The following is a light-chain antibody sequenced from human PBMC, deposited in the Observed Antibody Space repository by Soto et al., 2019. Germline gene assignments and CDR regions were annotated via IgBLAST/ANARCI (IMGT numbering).Light chain of an antibody. CDR3: QQRSNWLIT. V-gene: IGKV3-11*01. CDR2: DAS. Sequence: IVLPQSPATLSLAPGERAPLSCRASQSVSSYLAWYQQKPGQAPRLLIYDASNRATGIPARFSGSGSGTDFTLTISSLEPEDFAVYYCQQRSNWLITFGQGTRLEIK. J-gene: IGKJ5*01. CDR1: QSVSSY.